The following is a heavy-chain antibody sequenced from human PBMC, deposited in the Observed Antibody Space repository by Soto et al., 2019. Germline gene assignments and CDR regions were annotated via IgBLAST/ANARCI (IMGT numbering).Heavy chain of an antibody. Sequence: SETLSLTCAVYGGSLSGYYWSWIRQPPGKGLEWIGEINHSGSTNYNPSLKSRVTISVDTSKNQFSLKLSSVTAADTAVYYCARDPYYYDSSGYSPGYYYYGMDVWGQGTTVTVSS. D-gene: IGHD3-22*01. CDR1: GGSLSGYY. V-gene: IGHV4-34*01. CDR3: ARDPYYYDSSGYSPGYYYYGMDV. J-gene: IGHJ6*02. CDR2: INHSGST.